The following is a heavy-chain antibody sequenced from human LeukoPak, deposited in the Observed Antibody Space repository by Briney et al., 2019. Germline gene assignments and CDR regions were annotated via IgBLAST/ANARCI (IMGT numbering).Heavy chain of an antibody. V-gene: IGHV3-30*18. Sequence: PGGPLRLSCAASGFTFSSYGMHWVRQAPGKGLEWVAVISYDGSNKYYADSVKGRFTISRDNSKNTLYLQMNSLRAEDTAVYYCAKGVSYQLRSNWFDPWGQGTLVTVSS. CDR1: GFTFSSYG. J-gene: IGHJ5*02. D-gene: IGHD2-2*01. CDR2: ISYDGSNK. CDR3: AKGVSYQLRSNWFDP.